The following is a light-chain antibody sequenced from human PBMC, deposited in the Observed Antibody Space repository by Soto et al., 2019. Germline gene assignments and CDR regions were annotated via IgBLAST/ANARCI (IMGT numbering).Light chain of an antibody. Sequence: EIVMTQSPAALSVSPGERATLSCRASQSVNSNLAWYHQKPGQTPRLLISGASTRATGIPARFSGSGSGTEFTLTISSLQSEDFAVYYCQQYNQWPWTFGQGTKVEIK. CDR1: QSVNSN. CDR3: QQYNQWPWT. V-gene: IGKV3-15*01. J-gene: IGKJ1*01. CDR2: GAS.